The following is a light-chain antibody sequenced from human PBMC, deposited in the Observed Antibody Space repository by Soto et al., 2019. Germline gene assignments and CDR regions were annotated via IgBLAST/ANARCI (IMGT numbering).Light chain of an antibody. Sequence: EIVLTQSPGTPSLSPGEGATLSCRASQSVSTNFFAWYQQKPGQAPRLLIYGASTRATGIPDRFSGSGSGTDFTLTISRLEPEDFAVYYCQKYGRTSWTFRQGTKV. J-gene: IGKJ1*01. CDR1: QSVSTNF. CDR3: QKYGRTSWT. V-gene: IGKV3-20*01. CDR2: GAS.